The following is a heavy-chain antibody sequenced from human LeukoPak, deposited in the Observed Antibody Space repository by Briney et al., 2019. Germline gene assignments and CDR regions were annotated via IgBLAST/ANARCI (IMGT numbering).Heavy chain of an antibody. CDR2: IYPGDPET. CDR1: GYTFTNYW. D-gene: IGHD3-9*01. Sequence: GESLKISCKGSGYTFTNYWIGWVRQMPGKGLEWMGIIYPGDPETRYSPSFQGQVTISADKSITTAYLQWSSLKASDTAMYYCARLGYDILTGYLYYYMDVWGKGTTVTVSS. CDR3: ARLGYDILTGYLYYYMDV. J-gene: IGHJ6*03. V-gene: IGHV5-51*03.